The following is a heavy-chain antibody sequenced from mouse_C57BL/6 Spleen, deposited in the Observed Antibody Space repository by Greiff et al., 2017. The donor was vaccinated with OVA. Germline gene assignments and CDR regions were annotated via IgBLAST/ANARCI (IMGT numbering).Heavy chain of an antibody. J-gene: IGHJ1*03. D-gene: IGHD1-1*01. V-gene: IGHV1-9*01. CDR3: ARRENYYYGSSLYWYFDV. CDR1: GYTFTGYW. CDR2: ILPGSGST. Sequence: VQLQQSGAELMKPGASVKLSCKAPGYTFTGYWIEWVKQRPGHGLEWIGEILPGSGSTNYNEKFKGKATFTADTSSNTAYMQLSSLTTEDSAIYYCARRENYYYGSSLYWYFDVWGTGTTVTVSS.